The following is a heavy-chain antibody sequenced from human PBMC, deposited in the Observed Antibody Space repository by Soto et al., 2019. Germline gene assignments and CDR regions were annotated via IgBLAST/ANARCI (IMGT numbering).Heavy chain of an antibody. J-gene: IGHJ4*02. CDR3: ARGLVDTAMVPSDY. Sequence: AAVNVSCKASGCTFTSYGISWVRQAPGQGLEWMGWISAYNGNTNYAQKLQGRVTMTTDTSTSTAYLELRSLRSDDTAVYYCARGLVDTAMVPSDYWGQGTLVTGSS. CDR1: GCTFTSYG. D-gene: IGHD5-18*01. V-gene: IGHV1-18*01. CDR2: ISAYNGNT.